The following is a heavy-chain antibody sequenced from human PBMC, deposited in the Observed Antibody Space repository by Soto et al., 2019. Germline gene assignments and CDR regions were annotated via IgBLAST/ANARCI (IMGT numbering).Heavy chain of an antibody. V-gene: IGHV3-7*01. D-gene: IGHD5-12*01. CDR1: GFTSSSYW. CDR3: ARGTIGAPGKDY. Sequence: EVQLVESGGGLVQPGGSLRLSCAASGFTSSSYWMSWVRQAPGKGLEWVTNINEDGSEKKYVDSVKGRFTISRDNAWNSLYLQMNSLSAEDTAVYYCARGTIGAPGKDYWGQGTLVTVSS. J-gene: IGHJ4*02. CDR2: INEDGSEK.